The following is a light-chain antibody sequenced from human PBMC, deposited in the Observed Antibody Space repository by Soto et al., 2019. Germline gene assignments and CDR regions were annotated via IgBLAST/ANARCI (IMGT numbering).Light chain of an antibody. Sequence: EIVLTQSPGTLALSPGERATLSCRASQSVSSSYLAWYQQKPGQAPSLLIYGASSRATGIPDRFSGSGSGTDFTLTISRLEPEDVAVYYCQQYGSSPWTFGQGTKVEIK. CDR1: QSVSSSY. V-gene: IGKV3-20*01. CDR3: QQYGSSPWT. J-gene: IGKJ1*01. CDR2: GAS.